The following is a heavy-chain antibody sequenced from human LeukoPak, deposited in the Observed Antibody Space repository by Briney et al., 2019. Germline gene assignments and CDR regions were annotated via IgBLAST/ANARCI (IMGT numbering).Heavy chain of an antibody. CDR3: ASGSGWYGEWFDP. CDR2: IYYSGST. Sequence: SETLSLTCTVSGGSISGYCWSWIRQPPGKGLEWIGYIYYSGSTNYNPSLKSRVTISVDTSRNQFSLKLSSVTAADTAVYYCASGSGWYGEWFDPWGQGTLVTVSS. D-gene: IGHD6-19*01. J-gene: IGHJ5*02. V-gene: IGHV4-59*01. CDR1: GGSISGYC.